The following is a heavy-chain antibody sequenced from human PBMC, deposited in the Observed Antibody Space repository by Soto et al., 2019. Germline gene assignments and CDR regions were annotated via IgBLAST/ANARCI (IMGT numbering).Heavy chain of an antibody. CDR3: ARDRGYTAMNYGMDV. CDR1: GFTFSSYS. CDR2: ISSSSSYI. V-gene: IGHV3-21*01. D-gene: IGHD5-18*01. Sequence: EVQLVESGGGLVKPGGSLRLSCAASGFTFSSYSMNWVRQAPGKGLEWVSSISSSSSYIYYADSVKGRFTISRDNAKNSLYLQMNSLRAEDTAVYYCARDRGYTAMNYGMDVWGQGTTVTVSS. J-gene: IGHJ6*02.